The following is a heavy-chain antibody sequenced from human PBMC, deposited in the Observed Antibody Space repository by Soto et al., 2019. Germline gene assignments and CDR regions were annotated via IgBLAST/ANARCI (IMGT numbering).Heavy chain of an antibody. CDR1: GFTFSKSA. Sequence: EVLLLESGGGLVQPGGSLRLSCAASGFTFSKSAMSWVRPAPGKGLEWVSSISDSGAGTYYADSVKGRFTIFRDNTKNTLSLQMNNLRAEDTAIYYCAKSVEFLGSGYGDWGQGILVTVSS. CDR2: ISDSGAGT. J-gene: IGHJ4*02. D-gene: IGHD3-3*01. CDR3: AKSVEFLGSGYGD. V-gene: IGHV3-23*01.